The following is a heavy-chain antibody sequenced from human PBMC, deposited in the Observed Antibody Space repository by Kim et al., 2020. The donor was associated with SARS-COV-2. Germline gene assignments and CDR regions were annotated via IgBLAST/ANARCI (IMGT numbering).Heavy chain of an antibody. D-gene: IGHD3-22*01. CDR1: GGSTSSGPYY. J-gene: IGHJ3*02. CDR2: IYYSEST. V-gene: IGHV4-39*01. Sequence: SETLSLTCTVSGGSTSSGPYYWGWIRQPPGKGLEWIGSIYYSESTHYNPSLKSRVTISVDTSKKQFSLKLSSVTAADTAVYYCARSDYYYDRSVYYHDAFDMWGEKTMVTVSS. CDR3: ARSDYYYDRSVYYHDAFDM.